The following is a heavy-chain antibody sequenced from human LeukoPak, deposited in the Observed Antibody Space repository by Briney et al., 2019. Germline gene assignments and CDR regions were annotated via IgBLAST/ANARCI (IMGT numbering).Heavy chain of an antibody. CDR1: GFIFSSYG. Sequence: GGSLRLSCVASGFIFSSYGMHWVRQAPGKGLEWVAVIWYDGSNKYYADSVKGRLTISRDNSKNTLYLQMNSLRAEDTAVYYCASQHFWGQGTLVTVSS. CDR3: ASQHF. CDR2: IWYDGSNK. V-gene: IGHV3-33*01. J-gene: IGHJ4*02.